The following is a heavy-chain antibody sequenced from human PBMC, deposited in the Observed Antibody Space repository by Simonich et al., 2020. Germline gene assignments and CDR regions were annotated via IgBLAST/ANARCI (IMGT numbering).Heavy chain of an antibody. J-gene: IGHJ5*02. CDR1: GFTFSSYG. CDR3: ARAYSSSWYNWFDP. Sequence: QVQLVESGGGVVQPGRSLRLSCAASGFTFSSYGMHWVRQAPGNGREWVAVIWYDGSNKYYADSVKGRFTISRDNSKNTLYLQMNSLRAEDTAVYYCARAYSSSWYNWFDPWGQGTLVTVSS. CDR2: IWYDGSNK. D-gene: IGHD6-13*01. V-gene: IGHV3-33*01.